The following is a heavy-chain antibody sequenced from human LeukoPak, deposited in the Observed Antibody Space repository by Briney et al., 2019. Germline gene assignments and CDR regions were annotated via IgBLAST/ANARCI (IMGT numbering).Heavy chain of an antibody. J-gene: IGHJ4*02. D-gene: IGHD6-19*01. Sequence: GGSLRLSCAASGFTFSSYAMSWVRQAPGKGLEWVSGISWNSGDIGYADSVKGRFTISRDNAKNSLYLQMNSLRAEDTALYYCAKAEGYSSGWYPGWGQGTLVTVSS. CDR2: ISWNSGDI. V-gene: IGHV3-9*01. CDR3: AKAEGYSSGWYPG. CDR1: GFTFSSYA.